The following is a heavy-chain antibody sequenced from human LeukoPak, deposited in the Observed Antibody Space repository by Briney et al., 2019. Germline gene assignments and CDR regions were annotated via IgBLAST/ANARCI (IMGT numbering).Heavy chain of an antibody. J-gene: IGHJ4*02. CDR1: GFTFSSYD. D-gene: IGHD3-22*01. V-gene: IGHV3-13*01. CDR3: ARGKYYYDSSGYYDY. Sequence: GGSLRLSCAASGFTFSSYDMHWVRQATGKGLEWVSAIGTAGDTYYPGSVKGRFTISRENAKKSLYLQMNSLRAGDTAVYYCARGKYYYDSSGYYDYWGQGTLVTVSS. CDR2: IGTAGDT.